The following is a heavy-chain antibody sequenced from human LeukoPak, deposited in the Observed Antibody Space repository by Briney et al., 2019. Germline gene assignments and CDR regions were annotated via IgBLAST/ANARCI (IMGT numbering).Heavy chain of an antibody. CDR2: INHSGST. CDR3: ASPKDPYITIFGVVIIELHYYYGMDV. CDR1: GGSFSGYY. D-gene: IGHD3-3*01. Sequence: SETLSLTCAVYGGSFSGYYWSWIRQPPGKGLEWIGEINHSGSTNYNPSLKSRVTISVDTSKNQFSLKLSSVTAADTAVYYCASPKDPYITIFGVVIIELHYYYGMDVWGQGTTVTVSS. J-gene: IGHJ6*02. V-gene: IGHV4-34*01.